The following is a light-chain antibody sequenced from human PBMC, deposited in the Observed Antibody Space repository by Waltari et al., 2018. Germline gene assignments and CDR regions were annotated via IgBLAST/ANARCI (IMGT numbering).Light chain of an antibody. CDR1: RTDLGVDHY. CDR2: DVS. J-gene: IGLJ3*02. V-gene: IGLV2-11*01. Sequence: QSALTQPRSVPGSPGQSLPLSCPGTRTDLGVDHYVSWYQPHPRKAPKLMIYDVSKRPSGVPDRFSGSKSGNTASLTISGLQAEDEADYYCCSYAGSYTLVFGGGTKLTVL. CDR3: CSYAGSYTLV.